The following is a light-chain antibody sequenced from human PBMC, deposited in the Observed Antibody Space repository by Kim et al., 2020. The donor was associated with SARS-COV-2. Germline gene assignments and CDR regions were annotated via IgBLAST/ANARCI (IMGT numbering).Light chain of an antibody. CDR1: QSISTF. CDR2: AAS. Sequence: AAVGDSVTLTFRTSQSISTFLHWYQQKPGKAPRLLIFAASRLQSGIPLRFSGSVSGTEYTLTITSLQPEDFATYYCQQSYTLPRTFGPGTKVDIK. CDR3: QQSYTLPRT. J-gene: IGKJ1*01. V-gene: IGKV1-39*01.